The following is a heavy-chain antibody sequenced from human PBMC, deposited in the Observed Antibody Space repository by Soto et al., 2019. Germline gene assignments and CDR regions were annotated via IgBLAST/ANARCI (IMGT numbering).Heavy chain of an antibody. J-gene: IGHJ4*02. CDR2: IKSKTDGGTT. CDR3: TTHSRDGFNLYYFDY. Sequence: PGGSLRLSCAASGFTFSNAWMSWVRQAPGKGLEWVGRIKSKTDGGTTDYAAPVKGRFTISRDDSKNTLYLQMNSLKTEDTAVYYCTTHSRDGFNLYYFDYWGQGTLVTVSS. CDR1: GFTFSNAW. D-gene: IGHD3-22*01. V-gene: IGHV3-15*01.